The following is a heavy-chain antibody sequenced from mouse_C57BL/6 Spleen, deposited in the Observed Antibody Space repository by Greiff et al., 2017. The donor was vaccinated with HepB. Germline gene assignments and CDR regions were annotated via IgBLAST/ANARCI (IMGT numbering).Heavy chain of an antibody. V-gene: IGHV1-82*01. CDR2: IYPGDGDT. CDR1: GYAFSSSW. Sequence: VQLQQSGPELVKPGASVKISCKASGYAFSSSWMNWVKQRPGKGLEWIGRIYPGDGDTNYNGKFKGKATLTADKSSSTAYMQLSSLTSEDSAVYFCARKDGRGGFAYWGQGTLVTVSA. J-gene: IGHJ3*01. CDR3: ARKDGRGGFAY. D-gene: IGHD2-3*01.